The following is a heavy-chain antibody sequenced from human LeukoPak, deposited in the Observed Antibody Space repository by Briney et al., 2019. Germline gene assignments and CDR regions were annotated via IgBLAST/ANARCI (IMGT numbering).Heavy chain of an antibody. CDR2: INHSGST. Sequence: SETLSLTCAVYGGSFSGYYWSWIRQPPGKGLEWIGEINHSGSTNYNPSLKSRVTISVDTSKNQFSLKLSSVTAADTAVYYCARGRRLPGSYWGRGTLVTVSS. D-gene: IGHD2-2*01. CDR1: GGSFSGYY. CDR3: ARGRRLPGSY. V-gene: IGHV4-34*01. J-gene: IGHJ4*02.